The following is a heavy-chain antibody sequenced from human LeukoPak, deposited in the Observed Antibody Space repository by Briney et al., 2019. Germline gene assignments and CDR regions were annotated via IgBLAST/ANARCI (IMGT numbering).Heavy chain of an antibody. CDR3: ARPRRMYGSGSYAFDI. CDR1: GFSFISYW. V-gene: IGHV3-7*01. J-gene: IGHJ3*02. CDR2: IKQDGSEK. D-gene: IGHD3-10*01. Sequence: GGSLRLSCAASGFSFISYWMNWVRQAPGKGLEWVANIKQDGSEKYYVDSVKGRFTISRDNAKNSLYLQMNSLRAEDTAVYYCARPRRMYGSGSYAFDIWGQGTMVTVSS.